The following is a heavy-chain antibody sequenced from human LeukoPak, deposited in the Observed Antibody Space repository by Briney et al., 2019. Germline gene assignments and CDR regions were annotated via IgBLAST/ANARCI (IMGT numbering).Heavy chain of an antibody. J-gene: IGHJ4*02. V-gene: IGHV3-23*01. CDR3: AKDDAWLQYND. Sequence: GGSLRLSCTASGFTFSSYAMHWVRQAPGKGLEWVSGISPSGDIKYYVDSVKGRFTVSRDNSKNTLYLQINSLRDEDTAVYYCAKDDAWLQYNDWGQGTLVTVSS. CDR2: ISPSGDIK. D-gene: IGHD5-24*01. CDR1: GFTFSSYA.